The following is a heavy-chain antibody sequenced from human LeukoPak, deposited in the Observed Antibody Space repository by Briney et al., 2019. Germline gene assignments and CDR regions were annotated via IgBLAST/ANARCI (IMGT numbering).Heavy chain of an antibody. J-gene: IGHJ2*01. D-gene: IGHD3-3*01. CDR2: INHSGST. Sequence: ETPSLTCAVYGGSFSGYYWSWIRQPPGKGLEWIGEINHSGSTNYNPSLKSRVTISVDTSKNQFSLKLSSVTAADTAVYYCARGRTSGLWYFDLWGRGTLVTVSS. V-gene: IGHV4-34*01. CDR3: ARGRTSGLWYFDL. CDR1: GGSFSGYY.